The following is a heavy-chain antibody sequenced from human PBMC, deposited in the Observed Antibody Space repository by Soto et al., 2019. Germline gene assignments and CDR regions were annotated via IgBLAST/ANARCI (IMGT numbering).Heavy chain of an antibody. CDR3: ARAGCGYYDSSGYYYLGNWFDT. CDR2: IYYSGST. D-gene: IGHD3-22*01. CDR1: GGSISSYY. V-gene: IGHV4-59*01. J-gene: IGHJ5*02. Sequence: SETLSLTCTASGGSISSYYWSWIRQPPGKGLEWIGYIYYSGSTNYNPSLKSRVTISVDTSKNQFSLTLSTVPAADTAVYYCARAGCGYYDSSGYYYLGNWFDTWGQGTLVTVSS.